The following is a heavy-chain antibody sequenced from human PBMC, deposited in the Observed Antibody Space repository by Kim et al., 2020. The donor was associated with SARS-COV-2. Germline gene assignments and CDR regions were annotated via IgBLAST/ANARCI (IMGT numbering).Heavy chain of an antibody. V-gene: IGHV3-74*01. D-gene: IGHD5-18*01. Sequence: GGSLRLSCAASGFRLTDYWMHWVRQAPGRPLMWVAHVSFDGSDRDYADSVRGRFTISRDNAKNMVYLQMNSLRVEDTAIYYCVRDIGEDAVGRQKWFKWFDPWGQGTLVTVSS. CDR3: VRDIGEDAVGRQKWFKWFDP. J-gene: IGHJ5*02. CDR1: GFRLTDYW. CDR2: VSFDGSDR.